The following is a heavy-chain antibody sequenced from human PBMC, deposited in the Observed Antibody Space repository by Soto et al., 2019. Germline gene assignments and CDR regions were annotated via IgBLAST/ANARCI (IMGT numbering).Heavy chain of an antibody. V-gene: IGHV4-59*01. D-gene: IGHD3-3*01. CDR2: IYYSGST. J-gene: IGHJ6*02. CDR1: GGSISSYY. CDR3: ARDPNTYDFWAGSLYYHGVHV. Sequence: SETLSLTCTVSGGSISSYYWSWIRQPPGKGLEWIGYIYYSGSTNYNPSLKSRVTISVDTSKNQFSLKLSSLTSEDTAVYFCARDPNTYDFWAGSLYYHGVHVWGQGTPVTVSS.